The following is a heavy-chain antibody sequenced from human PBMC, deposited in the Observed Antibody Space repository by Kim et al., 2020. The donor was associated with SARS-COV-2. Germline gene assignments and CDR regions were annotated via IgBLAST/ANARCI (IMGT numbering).Heavy chain of an antibody. Sequence: SETLSLTCAVSGGSITTSNWWSWVRQPPGKGLEWIGEDYHTGDTNYSPSLKSRVSISVDKSKNQFSLTLHSVTAADTAVYYCARAHYSPTGYWGQGALVTVSS. J-gene: IGHJ4*02. D-gene: IGHD1-26*01. CDR2: DYHTGDT. CDR1: GGSITTSNW. V-gene: IGHV4-4*02. CDR3: ARAHYSPTGY.